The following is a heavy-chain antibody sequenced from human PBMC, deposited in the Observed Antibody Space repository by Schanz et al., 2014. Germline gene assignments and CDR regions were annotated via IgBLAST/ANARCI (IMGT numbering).Heavy chain of an antibody. J-gene: IGHJ5*02. CDR2: IVPIAGIT. CDR3: AREVGLYDRGWFDP. CDR1: GGTFSTYP. V-gene: IGHV1-69*04. Sequence: QVQLVQSGAEVKKPGPSVKVSCKASGGTFSTYPINWLRQAPGQGLEWMGRIVPIAGITNYAQRFQGRVTITADKSSYTAYMELSSLRSEDTAVYYCAREVGLYDRGWFDPCGQGPLVTVTS. D-gene: IGHD3-22*01.